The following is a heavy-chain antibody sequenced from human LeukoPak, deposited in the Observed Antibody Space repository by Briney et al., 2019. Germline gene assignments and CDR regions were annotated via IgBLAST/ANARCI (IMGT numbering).Heavy chain of an antibody. V-gene: IGHV3-33*06. CDR3: AKVTDSSGYFPSDY. D-gene: IGHD3-22*01. CDR1: GFTFSRRA. J-gene: IGHJ4*02. Sequence: GGSLRLSCAASGFTFSRRAMHWVRRAPGKGLEWVAVIWYDGSNKYYADSVKGRSTISRDNSNNTLYLQLNSLRADDTAVYYCAKVTDSSGYFPSDYWGQGTLVTVSS. CDR2: IWYDGSNK.